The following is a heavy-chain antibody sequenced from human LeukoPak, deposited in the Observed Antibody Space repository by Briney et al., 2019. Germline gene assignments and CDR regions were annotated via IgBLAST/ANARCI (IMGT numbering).Heavy chain of an antibody. J-gene: IGHJ4*02. CDR1: GGTFSSYA. D-gene: IGHD2-15*01. Sequence: ASVKVSCKASGGTFSSYAISWVRQAPGQGLEWMGRIIPIFGTANYAQKFQGRVTITADKSTSTAYMELSSLRSEDTAVYSCARQKTHCSGGSCYNYYFDYWGQGTLVTVSS. CDR2: IIPIFGTA. CDR3: ARQKTHCSGGSCYNYYFDY. V-gene: IGHV1-69*06.